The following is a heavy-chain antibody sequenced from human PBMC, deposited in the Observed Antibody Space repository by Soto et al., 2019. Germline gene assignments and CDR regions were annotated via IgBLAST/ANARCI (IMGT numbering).Heavy chain of an antibody. Sequence: SETLSLTCTVSRGSISSSSHYWGWIRQPPGKGLEWIGNIYYSGTTNYNPSLKSRVTISVDTSKNQFSLYLGSVTAADTAVYYCTRRASVDVFDYWGQGTPVTVS. CDR2: IYYSGTT. V-gene: IGHV4-39*01. D-gene: IGHD6-19*01. CDR1: RGSISSSSHY. J-gene: IGHJ4*02. CDR3: TRRASVDVFDY.